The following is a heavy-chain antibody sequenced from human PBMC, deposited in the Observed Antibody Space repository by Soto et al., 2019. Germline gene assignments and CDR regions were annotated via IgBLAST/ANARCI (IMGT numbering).Heavy chain of an antibody. CDR1: GGTLSSYA. Sequence: PVKGSCKASGGTLSSYAISWVRQAPGRGLEWMGGIIPIFGIANYVQKFQGRVTITADDSTSTAYMELSSLRSEDTAVYYCARAYSGSQTTFDYWGQGTLVTVSS. CDR2: IIPIFGIA. J-gene: IGHJ4*02. CDR3: ARAYSGSQTTFDY. V-gene: IGHV1-69*13. D-gene: IGHD5-12*01.